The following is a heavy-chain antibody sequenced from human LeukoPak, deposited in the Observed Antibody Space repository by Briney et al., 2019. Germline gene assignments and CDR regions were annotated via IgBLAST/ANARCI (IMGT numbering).Heavy chain of an antibody. J-gene: IGHJ3*02. V-gene: IGHV3-72*01. D-gene: IGHD2-2*01. CDR2: SRNKANSYTT. CDR3: ARGYHSFDI. CDR1: GFTFSGYS. Sequence: GGSLRLSCAASGFTFSGYSMNWVRQAPGKGLEWVGRSRNKANSYTTEYAASVKGRFTISRDDSKNSLYLQMNSLKTEDTAVYYCARGYHSFDIWGQGTKVTVSS.